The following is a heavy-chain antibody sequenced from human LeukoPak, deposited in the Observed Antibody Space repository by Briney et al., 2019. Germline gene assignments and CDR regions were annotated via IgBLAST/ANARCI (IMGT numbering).Heavy chain of an antibody. CDR1: GGSISTYY. Sequence: SETLSLTCTVSGGSISTYYWSWIRQPPGKGLEWIGYIHYSGSTNYNPSLKSRVTISVDTSKNQFSLKLSSVTAADTAVYYFARGYFDNSGYSAPFHYWGQGTLVTVSS. CDR2: IHYSGST. D-gene: IGHD3-22*01. CDR3: ARGYFDNSGYSAPFHY. V-gene: IGHV4-59*01. J-gene: IGHJ4*02.